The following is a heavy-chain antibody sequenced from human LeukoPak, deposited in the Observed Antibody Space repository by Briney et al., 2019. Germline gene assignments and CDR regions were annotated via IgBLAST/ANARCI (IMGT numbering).Heavy chain of an antibody. V-gene: IGHV4-34*01. J-gene: IGHJ4*02. CDR1: GGSFSGYY. CDR2: INHSGST. D-gene: IGHD6-6*01. Sequence: PSETLSLTCAVYGGSFSGYYWSWIRQPPGKGLEWIGEINHSGSTNYNPSLKSRVTISVDTSKNQFSLKLSSVTAADTAVYYCARATSIAARWGPGAVDYWGQGTLVTVSS. CDR3: ARATSIAARWGPGAVDY.